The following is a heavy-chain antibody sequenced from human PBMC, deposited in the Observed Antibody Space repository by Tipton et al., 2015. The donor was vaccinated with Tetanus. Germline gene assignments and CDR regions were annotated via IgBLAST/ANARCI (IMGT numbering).Heavy chain of an antibody. CDR1: GGSISSSSYY. D-gene: IGHD1-26*01. CDR2: IYYSGST. V-gene: IGHV4-39*01. CDR3: ARRGPTDLSHLRDY. Sequence: TLSLTCTVSGGSISSSSYYWGWIRQPPGKGLEWIGSIYYSGSTYYNPSLKSRVTISVDTSKNQFSLKLSSVTAADTAVYYCARRGPTDLSHLRDYWGQGTLVTVSS. J-gene: IGHJ4*02.